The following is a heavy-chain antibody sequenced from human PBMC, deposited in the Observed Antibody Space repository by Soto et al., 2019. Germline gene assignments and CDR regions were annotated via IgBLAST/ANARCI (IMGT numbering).Heavy chain of an antibody. D-gene: IGHD3-3*01. CDR2: IGSSGGVT. Sequence: EVQLLESGGDLVQPGGSLRLSCAASGFTFSAYAMTWVRQAPGKGLEWVSSIGSSGGVTYYADSVKGRFTSSRDNSKNTLYLQMNALRAEDTAVYFCAKYETEGIRWFGPWGQGILVIVSS. CDR3: AKYETEGIRWFGP. J-gene: IGHJ5*02. CDR1: GFTFSAYA. V-gene: IGHV3-23*01.